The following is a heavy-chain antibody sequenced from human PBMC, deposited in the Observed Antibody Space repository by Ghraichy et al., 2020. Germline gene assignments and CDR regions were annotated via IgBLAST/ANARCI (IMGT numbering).Heavy chain of an antibody. V-gene: IGHV2-5*02. J-gene: IGHJ2*01. CDR2: IYWDDDK. CDR1: GFSLSTSGVG. CDR3: AHRQDYSNYNSDWYFDL. D-gene: IGHD4-11*01. Sequence: SGPTLVKPTQTLTLTCTFSGFSLSTSGVGVGWIRQPPGKALEWLALIYWDDDKRYSPSLKSRLTITKDTSKNQVVLTMTNMDPVDTATYYCAHRQDYSNYNSDWYFDLWGRCTLVTVSS.